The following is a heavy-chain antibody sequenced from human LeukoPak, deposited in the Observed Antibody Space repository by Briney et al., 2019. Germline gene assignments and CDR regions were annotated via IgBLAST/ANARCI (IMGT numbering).Heavy chain of an antibody. CDR3: ARDREEYDY. Sequence: GGSLILSCAASGLTFSSYERNWARPAPGKGLEWGSYISSSGSTIYYADSVKGRFTISRDNAKNSLYLQMNSLRAEDTAVYYCARDREEYDYWGQGTLVTVSS. CDR2: ISSSGSTI. J-gene: IGHJ4*02. D-gene: IGHD3-10*01. V-gene: IGHV3-48*03. CDR1: GLTFSSYE.